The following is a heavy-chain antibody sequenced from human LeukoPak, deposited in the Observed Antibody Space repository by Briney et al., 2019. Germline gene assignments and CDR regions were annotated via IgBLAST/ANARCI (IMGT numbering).Heavy chain of an antibody. D-gene: IGHD1-1*01. CDR3: ARTDSWNPFEY. Sequence: ASVKVSCKASGYTFTGYYMHWVRQAPGQGLEWMGWINPNSGGTSYAQKFQGRVTMTRDTSTSTVYMELSSLRSEDTAVYYCARTDSWNPFEYWGQGTLVTVSS. V-gene: IGHV1-2*02. CDR2: INPNSGGT. CDR1: GYTFTGYY. J-gene: IGHJ4*02.